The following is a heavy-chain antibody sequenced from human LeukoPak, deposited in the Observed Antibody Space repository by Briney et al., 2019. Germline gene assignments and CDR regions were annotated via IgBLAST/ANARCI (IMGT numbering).Heavy chain of an antibody. CDR2: ISYDGSNK. Sequence: GRSLRLSCAASGFTFSSYGMHWVRQAPGKGLEWVAVISYDGSNKYYADSVKGRFTISRDNSKNTLYLQMNSLRAEDTAVYYCARDGWELLGRDAFDIWGQGTMVTVSS. CDR3: ARDGWELLGRDAFDI. CDR1: GFTFSSYG. V-gene: IGHV3-30*03. J-gene: IGHJ3*02. D-gene: IGHD1-26*01.